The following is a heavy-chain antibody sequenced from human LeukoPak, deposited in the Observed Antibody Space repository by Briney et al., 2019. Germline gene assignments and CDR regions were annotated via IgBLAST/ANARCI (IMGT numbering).Heavy chain of an antibody. CDR2: INAGNGNT. J-gene: IGHJ4*02. Sequence: ASVKVSCKASGCTFTSYAMHWVRQAPGQRLEWMGWINAGNGNTKYSQEFQGRVTITRDTSASTAYMELSSLRSEDMAVYYCARAPAPTYYYDSSGVYFDYWGQGTLVTVSS. CDR3: ARAPAPTYYYDSSGVYFDY. D-gene: IGHD3-22*01. CDR1: GCTFTSYA. V-gene: IGHV1-3*03.